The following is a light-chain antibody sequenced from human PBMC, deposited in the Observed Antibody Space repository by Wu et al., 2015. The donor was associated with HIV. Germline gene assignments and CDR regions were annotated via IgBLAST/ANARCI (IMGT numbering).Light chain of an antibody. CDR1: QSVGSK. V-gene: IGKV3-15*01. J-gene: IGKJ4*01. CDR2: GGS. Sequence: EIVVTQSPASLSVSPRERATLSCRASQSVGSKLAWYQKKPGQPPRLLIYGGSTRATGIPARFSGSGSGTEFALTINSLEPEDFAVYYCQQYGSSPLTFGGGTKVEIK. CDR3: QQYGSSPLT.